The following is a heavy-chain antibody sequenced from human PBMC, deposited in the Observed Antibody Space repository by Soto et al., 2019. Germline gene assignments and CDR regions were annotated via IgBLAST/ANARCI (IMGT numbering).Heavy chain of an antibody. D-gene: IGHD4-4*01. CDR1: GDSFTSYA. J-gene: IGHJ6*02. V-gene: IGHV1-3*01. CDR3: ARWVTPPSTVYSGMDV. Sequence: SVKVSCEASGDSFTSYAMHWVRQAPGQRLEWMGWINAGNGNRKYSQKFQGRVTITRDTSASIAYMELSSLRSEDTAVYYCARWVTPPSTVYSGMDVWGQGTTVTV. CDR2: INAGNGNR.